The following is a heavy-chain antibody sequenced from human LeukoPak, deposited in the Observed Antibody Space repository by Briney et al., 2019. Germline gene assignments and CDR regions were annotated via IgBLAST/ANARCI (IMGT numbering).Heavy chain of an antibody. Sequence: ASVKVSCKASGYTFTGYYMHWVRQAPGQGLEWMGWINPNSGGTNYAQKFQGRVTMTRDKSISTAYMELSRLRSDCTAVYYCARGLDWSGYYLDFWGQGTLVTVSS. D-gene: IGHD3-3*01. V-gene: IGHV1-2*02. CDR3: ARGLDWSGYYLDF. J-gene: IGHJ4*02. CDR1: GYTFTGYY. CDR2: INPNSGGT.